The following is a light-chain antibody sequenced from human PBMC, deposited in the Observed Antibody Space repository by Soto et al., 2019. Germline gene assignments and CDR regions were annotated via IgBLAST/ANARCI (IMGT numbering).Light chain of an antibody. J-gene: IGLJ1*01. CDR1: SSDVGGYNY. CDR3: QSYDSSLSGYNYV. V-gene: IGLV2-14*03. Sequence: QSVLTQPASVSGSPGQSITISCTGTSSDVGGYNYVSWYQQHPGKAPKLMIFDVSNRPSGVSNRFSGSKSGTSASLAITGLQAEDEADYYCQSYDSSLSGYNYVFGTGTKVTVL. CDR2: DVS.